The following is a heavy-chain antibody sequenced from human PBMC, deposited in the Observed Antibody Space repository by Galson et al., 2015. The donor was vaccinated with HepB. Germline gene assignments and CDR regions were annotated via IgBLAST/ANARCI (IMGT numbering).Heavy chain of an antibody. D-gene: IGHD3-22*01. CDR2: IYYSGST. CDR3: ASSETYYYDSSGYP. CDR1: GGSISSSSYY. V-gene: IGHV4-39*01. Sequence: SETLSLTCTVSGGSISSSSYYWGWIRQPPGKGLEWIGSIYYSGSTYYNPSLKSRVTISVDTSKNQFSLKLSSVTAADTAVYYCASSETYYYDSSGYPWGQGTLVTVSS. J-gene: IGHJ5*02.